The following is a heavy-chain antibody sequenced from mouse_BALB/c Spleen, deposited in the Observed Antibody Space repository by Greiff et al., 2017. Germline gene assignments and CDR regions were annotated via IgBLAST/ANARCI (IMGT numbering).Heavy chain of an antibody. CDR1: GYTFTSYV. CDR3: ARYGYSRYFDV. J-gene: IGHJ1*01. CDR2: INPYNDGT. D-gene: IGHD2-2*01. V-gene: IGHV1-14*01. Sequence: VHVKQSGSELVKPGASVKMSCKASGYTFTSYVMHWVKQKPGQGLEWIGYINPYNDGTKYNEKFKGKATLTSDKSSSTAYMELSSLTSEDSAVYYCARYGYSRYFDVWGAGTTVTVSS.